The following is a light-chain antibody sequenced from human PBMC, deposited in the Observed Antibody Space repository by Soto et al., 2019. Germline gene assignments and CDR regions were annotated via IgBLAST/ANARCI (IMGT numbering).Light chain of an antibody. CDR2: DAS. Sequence: EIVLTQSPATLSLSPGERATLSCRASQSVSSYLAWYQQKPGQAPRLLIYDASNRATGIPARFSGSWSGTDVTLTISSLEPEDFAVYYCQQRSNWPPDTFGQGNKLEIK. CDR1: QSVSSY. CDR3: QQRSNWPPDT. J-gene: IGKJ2*01. V-gene: IGKV3-11*01.